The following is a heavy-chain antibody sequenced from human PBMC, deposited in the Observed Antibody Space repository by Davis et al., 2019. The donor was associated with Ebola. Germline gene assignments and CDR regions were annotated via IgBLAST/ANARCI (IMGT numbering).Heavy chain of an antibody. CDR1: GGSFSGYY. CDR3: ARTMATSPRYDY. D-gene: IGHD5-24*01. J-gene: IGHJ4*02. Sequence: PSETLSLTCAVYGGSFSGYYWSWIRQPPGKGLEWIGEINHSGSTNYNPSLKSRVTISVDTSKNQFSLKLSSVTAADTAVYYCARTMATSPRYDYWGQGTLVTVSS. CDR2: INHSGST. V-gene: IGHV4-34*01.